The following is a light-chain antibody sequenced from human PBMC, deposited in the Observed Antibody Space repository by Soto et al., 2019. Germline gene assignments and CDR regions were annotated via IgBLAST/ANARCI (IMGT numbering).Light chain of an antibody. CDR2: DAS. Sequence: EIVMTQSPATVSVSPGERATLSCRASQSVSSNLARYQQKPGQAPRLLMYDASTRATGIPARFSGSGSGTEFTLTISSLQSEDFAVYYCKQYNNWVTFGGGTKVEIK. J-gene: IGKJ4*01. CDR1: QSVSSN. V-gene: IGKV3-15*01. CDR3: KQYNNWVT.